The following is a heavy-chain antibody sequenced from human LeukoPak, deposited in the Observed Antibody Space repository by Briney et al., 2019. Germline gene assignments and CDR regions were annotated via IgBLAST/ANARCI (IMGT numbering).Heavy chain of an antibody. CDR2: INPSSGGT. CDR3: APLFGYGLGGKN. Sequence: ASVKVSCKASGYTFTGYYMHWVRQAPGQGLEWMGWINPSSGGTNYAQKFQGRVTMTRDTSISTAYMELSRLRSDDTAVYYCAPLFGYGLGGKNWGQGTLVTVSS. V-gene: IGHV1-2*02. D-gene: IGHD5-18*01. J-gene: IGHJ4*02. CDR1: GYTFTGYY.